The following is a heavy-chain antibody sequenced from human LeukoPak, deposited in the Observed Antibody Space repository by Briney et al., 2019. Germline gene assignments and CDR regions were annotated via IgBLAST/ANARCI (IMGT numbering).Heavy chain of an antibody. V-gene: IGHV3-23*05. CDR3: AKVSWSRTGGVDY. CDR1: GFTFSNFD. Sequence: GGSLRLSCAASGFTFSNFDMSWVRQAPGKGLEWVSGIHSTGSATHHADSVKGRFTISRDNSKSTLYLQMNSLRPEDTAVYYCAKVSWSRTGGVDYWGQGTPVTVSP. J-gene: IGHJ4*02. D-gene: IGHD6-13*01. CDR2: IHSTGSAT.